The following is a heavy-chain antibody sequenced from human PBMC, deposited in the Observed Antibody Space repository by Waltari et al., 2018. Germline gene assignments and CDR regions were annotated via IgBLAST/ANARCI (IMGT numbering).Heavy chain of an antibody. CDR1: GDSISSDGNY. V-gene: IGHV4-39*07. Sequence: QLQLQESGPGLVDPSETLSLTCTVSGDSISSDGNYWGWVRQPPGKGLEWIGCIYYTGGASYHPSLQSRIIIVADAAKRQFTLLLGSVTAADTAMSFFARHLFYRSATYSLKEYSYYIDDWGKGTTVTVSS. D-gene: IGHD3-10*01. J-gene: IGHJ6*03. CDR2: IYYTGGA. CDR3: ARHLFYRSATYSLKEYSYYIDD.